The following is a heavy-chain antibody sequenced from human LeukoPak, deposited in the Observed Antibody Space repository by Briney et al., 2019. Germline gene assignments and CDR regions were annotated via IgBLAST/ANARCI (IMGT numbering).Heavy chain of an antibody. D-gene: IGHD6-19*01. V-gene: IGHV4-59*01. CDR2: IYYSGST. J-gene: IGHJ4*02. CDR3: ARDLGSGWTTHFDY. Sequence: SETLSLTCTVSGGSISSYYWSWIRQPPGKGLEWIGYIYYSGSTNYNPSLKSRVTISVDTSKNQFSLKLSSVTAADTAVYYCARDLGSGWTTHFDYWGQGTLVTVSS. CDR1: GGSISSYY.